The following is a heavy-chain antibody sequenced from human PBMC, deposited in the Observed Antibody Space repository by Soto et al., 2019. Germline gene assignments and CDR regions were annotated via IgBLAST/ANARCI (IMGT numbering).Heavy chain of an antibody. D-gene: IGHD2-2*02. J-gene: IGHJ5*02. CDR2: INAGNGNT. Sequence: ASVEVSCKASGYTFTSYAMHLVRQAPGQRLEWMGWINAGNGNTKYSQKFQGRVTITRDTSASTAYMELSSLRSEDTAVYYCARAVCSSTSCYTFDPWGQGTLVTVS. CDR1: GYTFTSYA. V-gene: IGHV1-3*01. CDR3: ARAVCSSTSCYTFDP.